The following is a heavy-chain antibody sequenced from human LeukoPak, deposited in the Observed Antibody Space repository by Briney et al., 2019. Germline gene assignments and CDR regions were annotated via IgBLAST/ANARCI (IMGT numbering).Heavy chain of an antibody. V-gene: IGHV3-48*04. CDR3: ARDYDIQGTGGDAFDI. CDR2: ISSSSGTI. Sequence: GGSLRLSCAASGFTFSSYTMNWVRQAPGKGLEWVSYISSSSGTIYYADSVKGRSTISRDNAKNSLYLQMNSLRAEDTALYYCARDYDIQGTGGDAFDIWGQGTMVTVSS. CDR1: GFTFSSYT. J-gene: IGHJ3*02. D-gene: IGHD3-22*01.